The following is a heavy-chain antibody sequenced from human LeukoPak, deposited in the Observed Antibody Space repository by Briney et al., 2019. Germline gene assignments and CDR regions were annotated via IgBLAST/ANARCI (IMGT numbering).Heavy chain of an antibody. CDR3: AKDSQAFFSGSYLFDY. V-gene: IGHV3-9*01. CDR2: ISWNSGIV. D-gene: IGHD1-26*01. CDR1: GFTFNDYA. J-gene: IGHJ4*02. Sequence: GGSLRLSCSVSGFTFNDYAMHWVRQTPGKGLEWVPGISWNSGIVGYADSVQGRFTISRDNAKNSLYLQMNSLRTEGTALYYCAKDSQAFFSGSYLFDYWGQGTLVTVSS.